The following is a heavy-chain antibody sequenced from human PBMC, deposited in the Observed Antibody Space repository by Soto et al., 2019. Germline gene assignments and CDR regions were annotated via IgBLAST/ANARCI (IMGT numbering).Heavy chain of an antibody. D-gene: IGHD3-10*01. V-gene: IGHV1-3*01. Sequence: PGESLKISCTVSGHTSTNYAVHWVRQAPGQRLEWMGRIDAGNGNTKYSQKFQGRVTITTDTSASTAYMELSSLRSEDTAVYYCAREGSTYGSTFDYWGQGTLVTVS. CDR3: AREGSTYGSTFDY. J-gene: IGHJ4*02. CDR2: IDAGNGNT. CDR1: GHTSTNYA.